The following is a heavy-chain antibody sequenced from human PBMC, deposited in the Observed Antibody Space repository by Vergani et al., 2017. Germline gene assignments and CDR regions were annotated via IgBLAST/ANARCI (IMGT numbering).Heavy chain of an antibody. J-gene: IGHJ6*03. D-gene: IGHD3-16*02. CDR3: ARASLRALVGYYYYMDV. Sequence: QVRLQESGPGLVKPSETLSLTCSVSGGSMSGYYWNWIRQPPGKGPEWIGYIFPSGNSDYNPSLKNRVSISLDKSKNQFSLWVNSVTAADTAVYFCARASLRALVGYYYYMDVWGKGKTVVVSS. V-gene: IGHV4-4*09. CDR2: IFPSGNS. CDR1: GGSMSGYY.